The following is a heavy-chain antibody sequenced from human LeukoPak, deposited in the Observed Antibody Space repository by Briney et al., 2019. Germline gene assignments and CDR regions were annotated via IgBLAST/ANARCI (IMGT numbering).Heavy chain of an antibody. CDR1: GFTFSSYG. Sequence: GGSLRLSCAASGFTFSSYGMHWVRQAPGKGLEWVAVIWYDGSNKYYGDSVKGRFTISRDNSKNTLYLQMNSLRAEDTAVYYCARDPYTAMAQKIRYYYGMDVWGQGTTVTVSS. CDR2: IWYDGSNK. V-gene: IGHV3-33*01. D-gene: IGHD5-18*01. CDR3: ARDPYTAMAQKIRYYYGMDV. J-gene: IGHJ6*02.